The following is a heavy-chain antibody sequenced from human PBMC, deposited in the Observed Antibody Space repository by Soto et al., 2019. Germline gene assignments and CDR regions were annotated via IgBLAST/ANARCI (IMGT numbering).Heavy chain of an antibody. V-gene: IGHV4-34*01. D-gene: IGHD1-20*01. Sequence: SETLSLTCAVYGGSFSGYYWSWIRQPPGKGLEWIGEINHSGSTNYNPSLKSRVTISVDTSKNQFSLKLSSVTAADTAVYYCARLTDWFDPWGQGTLVTVSS. CDR3: ARLTDWFDP. J-gene: IGHJ5*02. CDR1: GGSFSGYY. CDR2: INHSGST.